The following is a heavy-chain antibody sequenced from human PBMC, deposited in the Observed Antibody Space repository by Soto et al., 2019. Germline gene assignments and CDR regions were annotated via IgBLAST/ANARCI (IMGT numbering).Heavy chain of an antibody. Sequence: EVQLVESGGGLVQPGGSLRLSCAASGFTFSSYVINWVRQAPGKGLEWVSYISISSSTRYYADSVRGRFTFSRDNAKNSLYLQMNSLRDEDTAVYYCARGGGFFDYWGQGTLVTVSS. D-gene: IGHD3-10*01. CDR1: GFTFSSYV. CDR2: ISISSSTR. CDR3: ARGGGFFDY. J-gene: IGHJ4*02. V-gene: IGHV3-48*02.